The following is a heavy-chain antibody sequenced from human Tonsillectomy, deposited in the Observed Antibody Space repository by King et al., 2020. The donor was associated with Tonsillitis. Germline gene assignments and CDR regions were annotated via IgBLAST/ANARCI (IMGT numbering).Heavy chain of an antibody. D-gene: IGHD3-10*01. CDR1: GYTLTEFS. V-gene: IGHV1-24*01. J-gene: IGHJ4*02. CDR2: FDPENGER. Sequence: VQLVQSGAEVKKPGASVKVSCKVSGYTLTEFSVHWVRQAPGKGLEWVGGFDPENGERNCAKKFQGRVTMAEDTSTNTAYIELSSLRSEDTAVYYCATDTPRYYGSGASLDDWGQGTLVTVSS. CDR3: ATDTPRYYGSGASLDD.